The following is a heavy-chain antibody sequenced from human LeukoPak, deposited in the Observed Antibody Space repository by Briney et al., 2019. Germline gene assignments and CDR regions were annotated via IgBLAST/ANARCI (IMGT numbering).Heavy chain of an antibody. Sequence: PGGSLRLSCAASGFTFSNAWMSWVRQAPGKGLEWVGRIKSKTDGGTTDYAAPVKGRFTISRDDSKNTLYLRMNSLKTEDTAVYYCTTNSRNKGLLDYWGQGTLVTVSS. D-gene: IGHD3-10*01. CDR3: TTNSRNKGLLDY. CDR1: GFTFSNAW. V-gene: IGHV3-15*01. CDR2: IKSKTDGGTT. J-gene: IGHJ4*02.